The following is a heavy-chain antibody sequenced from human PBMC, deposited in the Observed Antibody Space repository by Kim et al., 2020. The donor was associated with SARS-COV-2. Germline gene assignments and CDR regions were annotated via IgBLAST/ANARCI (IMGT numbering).Heavy chain of an antibody. J-gene: IGHJ4*02. V-gene: IGHV6-1*01. CDR3: ARVNTAMVTPLDY. Sequence: YAVSVKSRITTNPDTSKNQFSLQLNSVTPEDTAVYYCARVNTAMVTPLDYWGQGTLVTVSS. D-gene: IGHD5-18*01.